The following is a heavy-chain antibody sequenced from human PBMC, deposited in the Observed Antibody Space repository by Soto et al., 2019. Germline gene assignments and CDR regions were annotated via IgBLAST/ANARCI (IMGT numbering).Heavy chain of an antibody. CDR2: IAAYNGNT. Sequence: ASVKVSCKASGYTFTSFVISWVRQAPGQGLEWLGWIAAYNGNTNYAQKFQGRVTMTTDTSTSTAYMELRSLRSDDTAVYYCAGPGGGRRYYDSSGYYPYWGQGTLVTVSS. CDR3: AGPGGGRRYYDSSGYYPY. V-gene: IGHV1-18*01. D-gene: IGHD3-22*01. CDR1: GYTFTSFV. J-gene: IGHJ4*02.